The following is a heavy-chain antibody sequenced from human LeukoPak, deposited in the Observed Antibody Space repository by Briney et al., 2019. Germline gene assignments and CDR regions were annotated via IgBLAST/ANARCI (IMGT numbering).Heavy chain of an antibody. V-gene: IGHV4-39*07. Sequence: SETLSLTCTVSGGSISSSSYYWGWIRQPPGKGLEWIGSIYYSGSTYYNPSLKSRVTISVDTSKNQFSLKLSSVTAADTAVYYCAREMRGATIFDYWGQGTLVTVSS. D-gene: IGHD1-26*01. J-gene: IGHJ4*02. CDR3: AREMRGATIFDY. CDR1: GGSISSSSYY. CDR2: IYYSGST.